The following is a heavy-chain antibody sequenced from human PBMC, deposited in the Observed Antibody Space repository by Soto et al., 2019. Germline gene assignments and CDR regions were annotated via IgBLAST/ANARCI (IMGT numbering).Heavy chain of an antibody. J-gene: IGHJ4*02. V-gene: IGHV3-30*18. Sequence: QVQLVESGGGVVQPGRSLRLSCAASGFTFSSYGMHWVRQAPGKGLEWVAVISYDGSNKYYADSVKGRFTISGDNSKNSRNRQRTDLRRKDRAVYYCAKDGAVYGAGSNLGYWGQVALVTVSS. CDR1: GFTFSSYG. CDR3: AKDGAVYGAGSNLGY. CDR2: ISYDGSNK. D-gene: IGHD3-10*01.